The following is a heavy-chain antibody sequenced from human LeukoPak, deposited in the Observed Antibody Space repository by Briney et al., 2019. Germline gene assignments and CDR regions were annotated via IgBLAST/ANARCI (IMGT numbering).Heavy chain of an antibody. V-gene: IGHV1-18*01. CDR1: GYTFTSYG. J-gene: IGHJ3*02. Sequence: EASVKVSCKASGYTFTSYGISWVRQAPGQGLEWMGRISAYNNGYTNHTQKLQGRVTMTTDTSTSTAYMELRSLRSDDTAVYYCARDGHSSGYYQTDAFHIWGQGTMVTVS. D-gene: IGHD3-22*01. CDR2: ISAYNNGYT. CDR3: ARDGHSSGYYQTDAFHI.